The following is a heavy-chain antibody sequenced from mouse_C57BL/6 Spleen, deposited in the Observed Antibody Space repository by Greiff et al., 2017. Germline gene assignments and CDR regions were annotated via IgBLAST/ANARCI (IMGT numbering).Heavy chain of an antibody. CDR3: ARLTGYYFDY. J-gene: IGHJ2*01. CDR1: GYTFTDYY. V-gene: IGHV1-26*01. D-gene: IGHD4-1*01. CDR2: INPNNGGT. Sequence: VQLQQSGPELVKPGASVKISCKASGYTFTDYYMNWVKQSHGKSLEWIGDINPNNGGTSYNQKFKGKATLTVDKSSYTAYRKLRSLASEDSAVYYCARLTGYYFDYWGQGTTLTVSS.